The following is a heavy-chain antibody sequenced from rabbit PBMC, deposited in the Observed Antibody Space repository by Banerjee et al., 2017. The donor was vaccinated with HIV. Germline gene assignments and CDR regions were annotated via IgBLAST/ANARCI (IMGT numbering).Heavy chain of an antibody. D-gene: IGHD6-1*01. V-gene: IGHV1S45*01. CDR2: VVAGSDGMT. Sequence: QEQLEESGGGLVKPEGSLTLTCKASGFDLSSYYYMCWVRQAPRKGLEWIACVVAGSDGMTYYASWAKGRFTISKTSSTTVTLQMTSLTAADTATYFCARAGYADYGGSTAFDLWGQGTLVTVS. CDR3: ARAGYADYGGSTAFDL. J-gene: IGHJ4*01. CDR1: GFDLSSYYY.